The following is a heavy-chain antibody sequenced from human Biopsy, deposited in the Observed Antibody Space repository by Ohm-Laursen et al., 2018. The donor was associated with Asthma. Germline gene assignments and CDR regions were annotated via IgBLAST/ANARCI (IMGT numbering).Heavy chain of an antibody. D-gene: IGHD3-10*01. J-gene: IGHJ6*02. V-gene: IGHV1-18*01. CDR3: ARAVDYSHYYGIDV. CDR2: ISVYNGNT. CDR1: GYTFNSAG. Sequence: ASVKASCNTSGYTFNSAGIAWVRQAPGQGLEWMGWISVYNGNTKVAQKLQDRVTMITDTSTSTAYMELRSLRSDDTAVYFCARAVDYSHYYGIDVWGQGTTVTVS.